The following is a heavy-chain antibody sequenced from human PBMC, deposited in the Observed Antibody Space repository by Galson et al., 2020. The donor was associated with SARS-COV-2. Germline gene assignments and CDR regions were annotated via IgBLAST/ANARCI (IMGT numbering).Heavy chain of an antibody. V-gene: IGHV1-24*01. J-gene: IGHJ2*01. D-gene: IGHD2-8*01. Sequence: ASVKVSCKVSGYTLTELSMHWVRQAPGKGLEWMGGFDPEDGETIYAQKFQGRVTMTEDTSTDTAYMELSSLRSEDTAVYYCARAPRDIVLVVQVPSYWYFDLWGRGTLVTVSS. CDR2: FDPEDGET. CDR3: ARAPRDIVLVVQVPSYWYFDL. CDR1: GYTLTELS.